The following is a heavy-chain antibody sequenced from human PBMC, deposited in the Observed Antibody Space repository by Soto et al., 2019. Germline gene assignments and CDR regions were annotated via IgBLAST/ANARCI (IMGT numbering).Heavy chain of an antibody. D-gene: IGHD2-2*01. Sequence: HPGGSLRLSCAASGFTVSSNYMSWVRQAPGKGLEWVSVIYSGGSTYYADSVKGRFTISRHNSKNTLYLQMNSLRAEDTAVYYCARGYCSSTSCYGGVFDYWGQGTLVTVSS. CDR2: IYSGGST. CDR3: ARGYCSSTSCYGGVFDY. CDR1: GFTVSSNY. V-gene: IGHV3-53*04. J-gene: IGHJ4*02.